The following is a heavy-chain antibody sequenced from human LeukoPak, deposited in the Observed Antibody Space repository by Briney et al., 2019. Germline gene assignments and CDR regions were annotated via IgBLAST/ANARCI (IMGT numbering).Heavy chain of an antibody. CDR2: ISYDGSNK. Sequence: GGSLRLSCAASGFTFSSYAMHWVRQAPGKGLEWVAVISYDGSNKYYADSVKGRFTISGDNSKNTLYLQMNSLRAEDTAVYHCARDRGYCSSTSCPDTGYYYYGMDVWGQGTTVTVSS. D-gene: IGHD2-2*01. CDR1: GFTFSSYA. V-gene: IGHV3-30-3*01. CDR3: ARDRGYCSSTSCPDTGYYYYGMDV. J-gene: IGHJ6*02.